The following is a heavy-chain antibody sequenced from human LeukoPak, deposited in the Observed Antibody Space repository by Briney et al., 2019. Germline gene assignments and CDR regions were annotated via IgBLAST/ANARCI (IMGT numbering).Heavy chain of an antibody. V-gene: IGHV4-30-2*01. CDR3: ARGKTDIVVVGWFEP. CDR1: GGSISSSGYS. CDR2: IYHSGST. Sequence: PSETLSLTCAVSGGSISSSGYSWSWIRQPPGKGLEWIGYIYHSGSTYYNPSLKSRVTISVDRSKNQFSLKLSSVTAADTAVYYCARGKTDIVVVGWFEPWGQGTLVTVSS. D-gene: IGHD2-2*01. J-gene: IGHJ5*02.